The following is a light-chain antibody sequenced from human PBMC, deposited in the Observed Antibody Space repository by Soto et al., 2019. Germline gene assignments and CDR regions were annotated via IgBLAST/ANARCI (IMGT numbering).Light chain of an antibody. CDR2: VAS. CDR3: QQYNNWPPT. V-gene: IGKV3-15*01. CDR1: QSVSSN. Sequence: EIVMTQSPATLSVSPGERATLSCRASQSVSSNLAWYQQKPGQAPRLLIYVASTRATDISARFSGSRSGTEFTLTIRSQQSEDFAVYYCQQYNNWPPTFGQGTRLEIK. J-gene: IGKJ5*01.